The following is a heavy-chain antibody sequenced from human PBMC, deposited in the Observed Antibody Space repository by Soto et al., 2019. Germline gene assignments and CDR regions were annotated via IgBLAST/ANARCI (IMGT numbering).Heavy chain of an antibody. CDR1: GGSFSGYY. CDR2: INHSGST. J-gene: IGHJ6*02. CDR3: AGDIVVVVDATQKSYGMDV. D-gene: IGHD2-15*01. V-gene: IGHV4-34*01. Sequence: SETLSLTCAVYGGSFSGYYWSWIRQPPGKGLEWIGEINHSGSTNYNPSLKSRVTISVDTSKNQFSLKLSSVTAADTAVYYCAGDIVVVVDATQKSYGMDVWGQGTTVT.